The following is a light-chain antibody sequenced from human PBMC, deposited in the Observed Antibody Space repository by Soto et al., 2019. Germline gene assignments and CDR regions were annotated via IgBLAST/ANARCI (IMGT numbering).Light chain of an antibody. CDR3: QQYGSSPLT. CDR1: QSVSSSY. V-gene: IGKV3-20*01. Sequence: EIVLTQSPGTLSLSPGERATLSCRASQSVSSSYLAWYQQKPVQAPRLLIYGASSRATGIPDRFSGSGSGTDFTLTISILETEDFAVYYCQQYGSSPLTFGKGTKVEIK. J-gene: IGKJ1*01. CDR2: GAS.